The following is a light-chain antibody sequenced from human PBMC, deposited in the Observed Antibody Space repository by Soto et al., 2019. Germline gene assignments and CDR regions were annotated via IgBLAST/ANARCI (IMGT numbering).Light chain of an antibody. CDR2: AAS. V-gene: IGKV1-12*01. CDR1: QGITSW. Sequence: DIQMTQSPSSVSASVGDRVTITCRASQGITSWLAWYQQKPGKAPKLLIYAASILQIEDPSRFSGSGLETDFTLTISSLQPEDFATYYCQQANSFPRTFGQGTKVEIK. J-gene: IGKJ1*01. CDR3: QQANSFPRT.